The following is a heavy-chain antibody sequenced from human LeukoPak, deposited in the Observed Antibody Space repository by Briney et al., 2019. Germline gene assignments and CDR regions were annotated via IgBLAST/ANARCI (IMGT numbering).Heavy chain of an antibody. V-gene: IGHV3-74*01. Sequence: PGGSLRLSCAASGFTFTSYWMHWVRQAPGKGLVWVSDINSDGSSTSYAASVKGRFTISRDNAKNTLFLQMNSLRAEDTAVYYCAGPRGAYYSTSPIDYWGQGTLVTVSS. CDR1: GFTFTSYW. CDR2: INSDGSST. CDR3: AGPRGAYYSTSPIDY. J-gene: IGHJ4*02. D-gene: IGHD3-22*01.